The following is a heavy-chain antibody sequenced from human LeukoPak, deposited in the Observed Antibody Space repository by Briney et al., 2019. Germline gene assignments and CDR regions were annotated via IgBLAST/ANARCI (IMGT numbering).Heavy chain of an antibody. D-gene: IGHD3-10*01. CDR3: ARDRRGGRGVYYYYYGMDV. Sequence: SETLSLTCTVSGGSISSYYWSWIRQPPGKGLEWIGYIYYSGSTNYNPPLKSRVTISVDTSKNQFSLKLSSVTAADTAVYYCARDRRGGRGVYYYYYGMDVWGQGTTVTVSS. V-gene: IGHV4-59*01. CDR2: IYYSGST. J-gene: IGHJ6*02. CDR1: GGSISSYY.